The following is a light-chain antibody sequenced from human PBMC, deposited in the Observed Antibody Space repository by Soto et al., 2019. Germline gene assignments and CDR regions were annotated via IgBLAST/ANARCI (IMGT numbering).Light chain of an antibody. Sequence: QSALTQPASVSGSPGQSITISCTGTSSDVGGYNYVSWYQQHPGKAPXLMIYDVSNRPSGVSXRFXGSKSGNTAXLTISGLQAEDEADYYCSSYTSSSTVVFGGGTKLTVL. CDR1: SSDVGGYNY. V-gene: IGLV2-14*01. J-gene: IGLJ2*01. CDR3: SSYTSSSTVV. CDR2: DVS.